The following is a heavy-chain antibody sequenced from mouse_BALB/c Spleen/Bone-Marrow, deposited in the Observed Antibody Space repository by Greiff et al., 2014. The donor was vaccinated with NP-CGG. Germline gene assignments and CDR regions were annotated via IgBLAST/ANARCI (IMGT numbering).Heavy chain of an antibody. D-gene: IGHD2-10*02. J-gene: IGHJ3*01. CDR1: GFTFSSYA. Sequence: EVHLVESGGGLVKPGGSLKLSCAASGFTFSSYAMSWVRQTPEKRLEWVASISSGGSTYYPDSVKGRFTISRDNARNILYLQMGSLRSEDTAMYYCAKRGAYGNFWFAYWGQGTLVTVSA. CDR2: ISSGGST. V-gene: IGHV5-6-5*01. CDR3: AKRGAYGNFWFAY.